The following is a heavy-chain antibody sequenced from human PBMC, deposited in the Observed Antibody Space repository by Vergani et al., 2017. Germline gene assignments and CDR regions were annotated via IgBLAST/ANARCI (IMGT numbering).Heavy chain of an antibody. Sequence: QVQLQESGPGLVKPSETLSLTCAVSGYSISSGYYWGWIRQPPGKGLEWIGSIYHSGSTYYNPCLKSRVTISVDTSKNQFSLKLSSVTAADTAVYYCARRYRRSGVATVYFDYWGQGTLVTVSS. CDR1: GYSISSGYY. J-gene: IGHJ4*02. D-gene: IGHD5-12*01. CDR2: IYHSGST. V-gene: IGHV4-38-2*01. CDR3: ARRYRRSGVATVYFDY.